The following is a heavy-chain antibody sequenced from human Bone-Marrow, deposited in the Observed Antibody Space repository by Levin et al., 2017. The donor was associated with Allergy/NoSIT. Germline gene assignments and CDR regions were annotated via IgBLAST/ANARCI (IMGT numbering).Heavy chain of an antibody. Sequence: ASVKVSCKASGYSFTFYGLTWVRQAPGQGLEWMGWISPYNGDTKYGQNFQGRVTMTRDTSTSTAYMERRSLRVDDTAIYYCAREMAETAADTCDMWGQGTMVTVSS. J-gene: IGHJ3*02. CDR1: GYSFTFYG. V-gene: IGHV1-18*01. CDR2: ISPYNGDT. CDR3: AREMAETAADTCDM. D-gene: IGHD2-8*01.